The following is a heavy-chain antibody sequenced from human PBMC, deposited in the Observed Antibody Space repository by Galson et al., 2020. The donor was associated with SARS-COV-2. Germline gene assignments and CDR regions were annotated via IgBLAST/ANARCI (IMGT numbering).Heavy chain of an antibody. CDR2: IKQDGSEK. D-gene: IGHD3-22*01. Sequence: GGSLRLSCAASGFTFSSYWMSWVRQAPGKGLEWVANIKQDGSEKYYVDSVKGRFTISRDNAKNSLYLQMNSLRAEDTAVYYCASLRVYYYDSSGYLDYWGQGTLVTVS. CDR1: GFTFSSYW. J-gene: IGHJ4*02. V-gene: IGHV3-7*03. CDR3: ASLRVYYYDSSGYLDY.